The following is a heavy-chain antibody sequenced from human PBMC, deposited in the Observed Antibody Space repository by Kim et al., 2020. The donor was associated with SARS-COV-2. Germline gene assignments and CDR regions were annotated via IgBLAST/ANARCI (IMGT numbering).Heavy chain of an antibody. CDR1: GFTFSSYA. J-gene: IGHJ5*02. V-gene: IGHV3-23*01. CDR2: ISGSGGST. CDR3: AKVGGDYDFWSGYYNWFDP. Sequence: GGSLRLSCAASGFTFSSYAMSWVRQAPGKGLEWVSAISGSGGSTYYADSVKGRFTISRDNSKNTLYLQMNSLRAEDTAVYYCAKVGGDYDFWSGYYNWFDPWGQGTLVTVSS. D-gene: IGHD3-3*01.